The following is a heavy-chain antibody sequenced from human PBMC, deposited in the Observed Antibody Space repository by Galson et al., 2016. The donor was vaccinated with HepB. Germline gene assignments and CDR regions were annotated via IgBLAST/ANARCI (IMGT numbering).Heavy chain of an antibody. V-gene: IGHV3-11*06. D-gene: IGHD3-3*02. CDR2: ISAAGSFF. Sequence: SLRLSCAASGFNFDNFYMNWIRQAPGKGLEWIADISAAGSFFNYADSVRGRFIIYRDNAKKSLSLQMDSLRADDTGVYYCARERASHIRVAFEIWGRGTKVTVSS. J-gene: IGHJ3*02. CDR1: GFNFDNFY. CDR3: ARERASHIRVAFEI.